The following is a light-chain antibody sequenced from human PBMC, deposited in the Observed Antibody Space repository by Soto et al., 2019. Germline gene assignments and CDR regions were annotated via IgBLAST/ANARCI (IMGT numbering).Light chain of an antibody. CDR2: GAS. Sequence: EVVMTQSPATLSVSPGERATLSCRASETVATNLAWYQQKPGQAPRLLISGASTRAAGISDRFRGSGSGTEVTRTISSLRSEESAIYYCLQYFEWPPMTFGQGTKVEI. V-gene: IGKV3-15*01. CDR1: ETVATN. CDR3: LQYFEWPPMT. J-gene: IGKJ1*01.